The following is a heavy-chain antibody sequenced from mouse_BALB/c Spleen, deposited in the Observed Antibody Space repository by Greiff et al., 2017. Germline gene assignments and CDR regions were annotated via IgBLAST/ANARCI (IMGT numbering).Heavy chain of an antibody. CDR2: IDPANGNT. Sequence: EVKLQESGAELVKPGASVKLSCTASGFNIKDTYMHWVKQRPEQGLEWIGRIDPANGNTKYDPKFQGKATITADTSSNTAYLQLSSLTSEDTAVYYCARGDSDYYAMDYWGQGTSVTVSS. D-gene: IGHD3-1*01. J-gene: IGHJ4*01. CDR1: GFNIKDTY. V-gene: IGHV14-3*02. CDR3: ARGDSDYYAMDY.